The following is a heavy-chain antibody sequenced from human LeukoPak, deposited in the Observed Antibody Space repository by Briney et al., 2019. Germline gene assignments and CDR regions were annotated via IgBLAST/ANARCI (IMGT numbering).Heavy chain of an antibody. CDR1: GYTFTGYY. Sequence: ASVKVSCKASGYTFTGYYMHWVRQAPGQGLEWMGWINPNSGGTNYAQKFQGRVTMTRDTSISTAYMELRSLRSDDTAVYYCAREEGSGSPFDYWGQGTLVTVSS. CDR2: INPNSGGT. J-gene: IGHJ4*02. CDR3: AREEGSGSPFDY. V-gene: IGHV1-2*02. D-gene: IGHD3-10*01.